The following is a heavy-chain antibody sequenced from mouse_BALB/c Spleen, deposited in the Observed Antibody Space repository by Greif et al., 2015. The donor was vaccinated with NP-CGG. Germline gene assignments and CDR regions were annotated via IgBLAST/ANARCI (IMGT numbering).Heavy chain of an antibody. CDR2: IYPGDGDT. J-gene: IGHJ2*01. CDR1: GYTFTSYW. Sequence: VQGVESGAELARPGASVKLSCKASGYTFTSYWMQWVKQKPGQGLEWIGAIYPGDGDTRYTQKFKGKATLTADKSSSTSYMQLSSLASEDSAVYYCARYRDGYYFDYWGQGTTLTVSS. D-gene: IGHD1-2*01. CDR3: ARYRDGYYFDY. V-gene: IGHV1-87*01.